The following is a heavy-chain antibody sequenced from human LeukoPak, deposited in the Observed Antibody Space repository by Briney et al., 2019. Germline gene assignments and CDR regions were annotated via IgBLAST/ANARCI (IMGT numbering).Heavy chain of an antibody. CDR3: ASSSNTRAEYFQH. CDR1: GGSISSYY. CDR2: IYYSGST. V-gene: IGHV4-59*01. D-gene: IGHD2-2*02. Sequence: SETLSLTCTVSGGSISSYYWSWIRQPPGKGLEWIGYIYYSGSTNYNPSLKSRVTISVDTSKNQFSLKLSSVTAADTAVYYCASSSNTRAEYFQHWGQGTLVTVSS. J-gene: IGHJ1*01.